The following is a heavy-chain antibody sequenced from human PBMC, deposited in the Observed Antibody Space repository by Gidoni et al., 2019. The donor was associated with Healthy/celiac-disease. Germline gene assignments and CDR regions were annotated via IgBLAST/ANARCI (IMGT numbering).Heavy chain of an antibody. D-gene: IGHD3-22*01. CDR1: EGSFSGYD. CDR2: ITHSGST. V-gene: IGHV4-34*01. J-gene: IGHJ4*02. Sequence: QVQLQQWGAGRWKPSETLSRTCAVYEGSFSGYDWSWIRQPPGKGLEWIGAITHSGSTKYHPSLKSRVTISVDTSKNQFSLKLSSVTAADTAVYYCAEGDYYDSSGYLYWGQGTLVTVSS. CDR3: AEGDYYDSSGYLY.